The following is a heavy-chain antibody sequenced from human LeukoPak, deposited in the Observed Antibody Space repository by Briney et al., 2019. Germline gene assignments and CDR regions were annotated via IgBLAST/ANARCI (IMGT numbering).Heavy chain of an antibody. CDR3: ARHRGYSYGYQLLYFDY. V-gene: IGHV4-39*01. D-gene: IGHD5-18*01. Sequence: KPSETLSLTCTVSGGSISSSSYYWGWIRQPPGRGLELIGRIYYSGSTYYKPSLKSRVTMSVDTSKNHFSLKLSSVTAADTAVYYCARHRGYSYGYQLLYFDYWGQGTLVTVSS. CDR1: GGSISSSSYY. CDR2: IYYSGST. J-gene: IGHJ4*02.